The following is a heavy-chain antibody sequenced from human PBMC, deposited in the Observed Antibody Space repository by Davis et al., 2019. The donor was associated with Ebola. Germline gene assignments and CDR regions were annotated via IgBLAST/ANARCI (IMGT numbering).Heavy chain of an antibody. CDR1: GYTFTSYG. J-gene: IGHJ4*02. CDR3: AKDSSSWYYFDDSGYPLDD. D-gene: IGHD3-22*01. CDR2: ISGYSGDT. V-gene: IGHV1-18*01. Sequence: ASVKVSCKASGYTFTSYGISWVRQAPGQGLEWLRWISGYSGDTKYEQKVQDRVTLTTDTSTNTAYMELRSLRSDDTAVYYCAKDSSSWYYFDDSGYPLDDWGQGTLVIVSS.